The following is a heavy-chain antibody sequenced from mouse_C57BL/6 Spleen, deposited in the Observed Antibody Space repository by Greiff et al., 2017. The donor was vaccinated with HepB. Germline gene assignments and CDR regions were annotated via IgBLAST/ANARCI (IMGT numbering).Heavy chain of an antibody. CDR1: GYTFTSYW. CDR2: IYPSDSET. CDR3: ARQDYGYFDV. Sequence: QVQLQQPGAELVRPGSSVKLSCKASGYTFTSYWMDWVKQRPGQGLEWIGNIYPSDSETHYNQKFKDKATLTVDKSSSTAYMQLSSLTSEDSAVYCCARQDYGYFDVWGTGTTVTVSS. V-gene: IGHV1-61*01. J-gene: IGHJ1*03.